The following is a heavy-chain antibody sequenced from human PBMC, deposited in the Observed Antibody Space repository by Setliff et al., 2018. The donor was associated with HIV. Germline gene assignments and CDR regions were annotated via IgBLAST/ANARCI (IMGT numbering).Heavy chain of an antibody. J-gene: IGHJ6*03. Sequence: PSETLSLTCTVSGGSISTSRYYWGWIRQPPGKGLEWIGSINYRGNTYYNPSLKSRAAISVDTSKNQIFLKLSSVTAADTAVYYCASLDGSESPYIYYYYMDVWGKGTAVTVSS. V-gene: IGHV4-39*01. CDR3: ASLDGSESPYIYYYYMDV. D-gene: IGHD3-10*01. CDR1: GGSISTSRYY. CDR2: INYRGNT.